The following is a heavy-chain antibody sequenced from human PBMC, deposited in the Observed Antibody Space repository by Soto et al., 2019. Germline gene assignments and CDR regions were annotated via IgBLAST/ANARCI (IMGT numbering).Heavy chain of an antibody. D-gene: IGHD3-16*01. V-gene: IGHV2-5*02. CDR1: GFSLNTGGVG. Sequence: SGPTLVNPTQTLTLTCTFSGFSLNTGGVGVGWIRQPPGKALEWLALIYWDDDRRYHPSLKSRLTLTKDTSRHQVVLTMTNMDPVDTATYYCAHIEITYGGVVRDDAFDVWGQGTIVTVSS. J-gene: IGHJ3*01. CDR3: AHIEITYGGVVRDDAFDV. CDR2: IYWDDDR.